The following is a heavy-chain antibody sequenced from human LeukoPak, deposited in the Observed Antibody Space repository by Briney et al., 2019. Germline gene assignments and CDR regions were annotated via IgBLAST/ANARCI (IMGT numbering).Heavy chain of an antibody. CDR1: GYSFTSYW. D-gene: IGHD6-19*01. V-gene: IGHV5-51*01. CDR3: ATSGAVAPPDAFDI. CDR2: IYPGASDT. Sequence: GESLKISCKGSGYSFTSYWMGWVRQMPGKGLEWMGIIYPGASDTRYSPSFQGQVTITADKSISTAYLQWSSLKASDPAMYYCATSGAVAPPDAFDIWGQGTMVTVSS. J-gene: IGHJ3*02.